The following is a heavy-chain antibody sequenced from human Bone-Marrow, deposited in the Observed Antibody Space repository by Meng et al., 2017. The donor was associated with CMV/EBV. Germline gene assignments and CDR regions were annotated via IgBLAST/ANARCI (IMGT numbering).Heavy chain of an antibody. CDR3: AKDVIAAAGTPFYFDY. V-gene: IGHV3-21*01. D-gene: IGHD6-13*01. Sequence: GESLKISCAASGFTFNSYSMNWVRQAPGKGLEWVSSISSSSTYISYADSVQGRFTISRDNAKNSLSLQMDSLRAEDTAVYYCAKDVIAAAGTPFYFDYWVQGSLVTVSS. J-gene: IGHJ4*02. CDR1: GFTFNSYS. CDR2: ISSSSTYI.